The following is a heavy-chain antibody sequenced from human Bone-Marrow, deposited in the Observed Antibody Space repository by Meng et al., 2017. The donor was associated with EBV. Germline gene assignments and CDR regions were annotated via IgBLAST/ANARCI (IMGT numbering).Heavy chain of an antibody. Sequence: QGQVGASGAGVKEPWSSGKVSCKTSGGTFRSDAISWVRQAPGQGLEWMGGLIPLSDAPHYAQKFQGRVTITADESTSTHYLDLSGLRAEDTAVYYCASESGRGFTPDYWGQGTLVTVSS. CDR3: ASESGRGFTPDY. V-gene: IGHV1-69*01. CDR1: GGTFRSDA. D-gene: IGHD3-10*01. J-gene: IGHJ4*02. CDR2: LIPLSDAP.